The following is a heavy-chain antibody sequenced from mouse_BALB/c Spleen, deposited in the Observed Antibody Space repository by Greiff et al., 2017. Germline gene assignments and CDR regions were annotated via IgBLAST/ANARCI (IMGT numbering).Heavy chain of an antibody. CDR3: ARVIYDGYYDYAMDY. CDR2: INPSSGYT. CDR1: GYTFTSYT. Sequence: VQLVESGAELARPGASVKMSCKASGYTFTSYTMHWVKQRPGQGLEWIGYINPSSGYTNYNQKFKDKATLTADKSSSTAYMQLSSLTSEDSAVYYCARVIYDGYYDYAMDYWGQGTSVTVSS. J-gene: IGHJ4*01. D-gene: IGHD2-3*01. V-gene: IGHV1-4*01.